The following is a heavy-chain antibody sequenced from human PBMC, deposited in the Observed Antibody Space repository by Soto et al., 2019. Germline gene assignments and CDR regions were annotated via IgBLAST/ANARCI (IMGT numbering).Heavy chain of an antibody. CDR2: ISNDGTNK. CDR1: GFTFSNYG. CDR3: GKDTLDCSGGDCPLYYYYGMDV. Sequence: GGSLRLSCAASGFTFSNYGMHWVRQAPGKGLEWLAVISNDGTNKYLADSVKGRLTLSRDNSRNTLSLEINNLRPEDTAVYYCGKDTLDCSGGDCPLYYYYGMDVWGQGTTVTVSS. V-gene: IGHV3-30*18. D-gene: IGHD2-15*01. J-gene: IGHJ6*02.